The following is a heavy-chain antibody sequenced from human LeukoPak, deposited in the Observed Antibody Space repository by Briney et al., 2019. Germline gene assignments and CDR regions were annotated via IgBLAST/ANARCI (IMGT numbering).Heavy chain of an antibody. V-gene: IGHV3-48*01. Sequence: GGSLRLSCAASGFTFSSYSMNWVRQAPGKGLEWVSYISSSSSTIYYADSVKGQFTISRDNAKNSLYLQMNSLRTEDTAVYYCARPVGVTNRVMENYWGQGTLVTVSS. CDR2: ISSSSSTI. J-gene: IGHJ4*02. D-gene: IGHD2-8*01. CDR3: ARPVGVTNRVMENY. CDR1: GFTFSSYS.